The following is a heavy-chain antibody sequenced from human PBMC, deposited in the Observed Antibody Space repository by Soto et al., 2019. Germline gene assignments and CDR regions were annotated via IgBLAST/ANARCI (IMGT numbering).Heavy chain of an antibody. CDR3: ARVSGSYSYFDY. V-gene: IGHV4-34*01. CDR1: GGSFSGYY. CDR2: INHSGST. D-gene: IGHD1-26*01. Sequence: SETLSLTCAFYGGSFSGYYWSWIRQPPGKGLEWIGEINHSGSTNYNPSLKSRVTISVDTSKNQFSLKLGSVTAADMAVYYCARVSGSYSYFDYWGQGTLVT. J-gene: IGHJ4*02.